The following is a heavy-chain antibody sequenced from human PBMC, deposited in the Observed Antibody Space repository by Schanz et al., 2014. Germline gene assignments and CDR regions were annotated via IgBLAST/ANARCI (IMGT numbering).Heavy chain of an antibody. V-gene: IGHV1-18*01. CDR1: GGTFNSYT. Sequence: QVHLVQSGAEVKKPGSSVKVSCKASGGTFNSYTISWVRQAPGQGLEWLGWIRPDNGHTTYSQKVRDRVIFTTDTSTGTAYMELRSLRSDDTALYYCTRGGYSYALSAFDIWGQGTMXTVSS. D-gene: IGHD5-18*01. CDR2: IRPDNGHT. CDR3: TRGGYSYALSAFDI. J-gene: IGHJ3*02.